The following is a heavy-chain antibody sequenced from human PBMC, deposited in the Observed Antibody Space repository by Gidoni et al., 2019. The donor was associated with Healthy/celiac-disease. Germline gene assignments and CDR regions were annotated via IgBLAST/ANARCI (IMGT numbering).Heavy chain of an antibody. V-gene: IGHV3-30*18. J-gene: IGHJ3*02. CDR3: AKVRTLSAFGAFDI. CDR1: GFTFSSYG. Sequence: QVQLVASGGGVVQPGRSLRLSWAASGFTFSSYGMHWVRQAPGKGLEWVAVISYDGSNKYYADSVKGRFTISRDNSKNTLYLQMNSLRAEDTAVYYCAKVRTLSAFGAFDIWGQGTMVTVSS. D-gene: IGHD1-26*01. CDR2: ISYDGSNK.